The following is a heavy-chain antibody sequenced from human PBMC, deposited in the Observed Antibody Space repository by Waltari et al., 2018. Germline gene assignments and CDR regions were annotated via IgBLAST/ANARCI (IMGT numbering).Heavy chain of an antibody. CDR2: MNPNSGGT. V-gene: IGHV1-2*02. J-gene: IGHJ4*02. D-gene: IGHD2-15*01. CDR1: GYTFIDHY. CDR3: ARDGGFDF. Sequence: QVQLVQSGTEVKKPGDSGRVCCKVAGYTFIDHYIHWVRQAPGQGLEWMGWMNPNSGGTNYAQKFQGRVTMTRDTSTSTAYMELTRMTSDDTAIYYCARDGGFDFWGQGSLVTVSS.